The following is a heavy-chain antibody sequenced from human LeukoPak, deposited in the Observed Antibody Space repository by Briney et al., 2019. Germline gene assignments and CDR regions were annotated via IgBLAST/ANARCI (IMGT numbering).Heavy chain of an antibody. D-gene: IGHD6-13*01. J-gene: IGHJ6*02. CDR3: AGLYSSSWYEAYYYYGMDV. CDR2: INPNSGGT. Sequence: ASVKVSCKASGYTFTGYYMHWVRQAPGQGLEWMGWINPNSGGTNYAQKFQGRVTMTRDTSISTAYMELSRLRSDDTAVYYCAGLYSSSWYEAYYYYGMDVWGQGTTVTVSS. V-gene: IGHV1-2*02. CDR1: GYTFTGYY.